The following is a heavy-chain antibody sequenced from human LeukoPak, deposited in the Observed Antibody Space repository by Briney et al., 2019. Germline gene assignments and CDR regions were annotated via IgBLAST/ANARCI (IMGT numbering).Heavy chain of an antibody. V-gene: IGHV3-23*01. D-gene: IGHD3-22*01. CDR1: GFTFSSYD. Sequence: GGSLRLSCAASGFTFSSYDMSWVRQAPGKGLEWVSAISGSGGSTYYADSVKGRFTISRDNSKNTLYLQMNSLRTEDTAVYYCAKVNPYYYDSSGYNWFDPWGQGTLVTVSS. J-gene: IGHJ5*02. CDR2: ISGSGGST. CDR3: AKVNPYYYDSSGYNWFDP.